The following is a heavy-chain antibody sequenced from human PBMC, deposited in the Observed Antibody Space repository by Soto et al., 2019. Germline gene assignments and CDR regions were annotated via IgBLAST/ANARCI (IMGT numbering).Heavy chain of an antibody. CDR1: GGSISSSSYY. CDR3: ARRPYYFDY. Sequence: SETLSLTCTVSGGSISSSSYYWGWIRQPPGKGLEWIGSIYYSGSTYYNPSLKSRVTISVDTSKNQFSLKLSSVTAADTAVYYCARRPYYFDYWGQGTLVTVSS. J-gene: IGHJ4*02. CDR2: IYYSGST. V-gene: IGHV4-39*01.